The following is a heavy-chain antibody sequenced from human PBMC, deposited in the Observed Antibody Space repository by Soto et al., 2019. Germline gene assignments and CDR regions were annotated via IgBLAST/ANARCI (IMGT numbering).Heavy chain of an antibody. D-gene: IGHD3-3*01. V-gene: IGHV1-69*06. Sequence: SVKVSCKASGGTFSSYAISWVRQAPGQGLEWMGGIIPNFGTANYAQKFQGRVTITADKSTSTAYMELSSLRSEDTAVYYCARGSITIFGVVPPDDYWGQGTLVTVSS. J-gene: IGHJ4*02. CDR2: IIPNFGTA. CDR1: GGTFSSYA. CDR3: ARGSITIFGVVPPDDY.